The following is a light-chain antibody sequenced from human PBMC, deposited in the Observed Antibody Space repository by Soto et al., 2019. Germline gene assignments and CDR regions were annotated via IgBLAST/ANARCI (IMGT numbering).Light chain of an antibody. Sequence: DIQMTQSPSSVSASVGDRVTITCRARQGISSWLAWYQHKPGKAPKVLIYAASSLQSGVPSRFSGSGSGADFTLTISSLQTEDFATYYCLQSNSFPLTFGGGTKVDIK. CDR2: AAS. CDR3: LQSNSFPLT. V-gene: IGKV1-12*01. J-gene: IGKJ4*01. CDR1: QGISSW.